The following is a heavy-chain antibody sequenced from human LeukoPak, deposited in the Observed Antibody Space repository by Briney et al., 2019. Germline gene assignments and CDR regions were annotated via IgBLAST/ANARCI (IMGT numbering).Heavy chain of an antibody. Sequence: SETLSLTCTVSGGSISSYYWSWIRQPPGKGLEWIGYIYYSGSTNYNPTLKGRVTISVDTSKNQFSLKLSSVTAADTAVYYCARGRLIQLFDYWGQGTLVTVSS. CDR2: IYYSGST. CDR3: ARGRLIQLFDY. J-gene: IGHJ4*02. V-gene: IGHV4-59*01. D-gene: IGHD5-18*01. CDR1: GGSISSYY.